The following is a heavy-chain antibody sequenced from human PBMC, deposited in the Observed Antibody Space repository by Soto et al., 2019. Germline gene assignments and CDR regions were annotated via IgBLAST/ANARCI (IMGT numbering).Heavy chain of an antibody. CDR1: GFTFSSYA. CDR3: AKSLGMYYYDSSVYYHYDY. Sequence: PGGSLRLSCAASGFTFSSYAMCWVRLGPGKGLEWVSAISGSVVSTYYADSVKGRFTISRDNSKNTLYLQMNSLRVEDTAVYYCAKSLGMYYYDSSVYYHYDYWGQGTLVTVSS. CDR2: ISGSVVST. V-gene: IGHV3-23*01. J-gene: IGHJ4*02. D-gene: IGHD3-22*01.